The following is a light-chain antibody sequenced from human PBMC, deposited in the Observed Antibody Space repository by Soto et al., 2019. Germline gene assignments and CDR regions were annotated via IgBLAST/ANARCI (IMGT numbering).Light chain of an antibody. J-gene: IGKJ4*01. CDR2: GAS. V-gene: IGKV1-9*01. CDR3: QQLERYPFT. Sequence: DIQLTQSPSFLSASVGDRITITCRSSHDIRSYLAWYQQKPAKAPKVLIYGASTLQSGVPSRFSGSGAGTEFTLTISSLQPEDFASYYCQQLERYPFTFGGGTKVDI. CDR1: HDIRSY.